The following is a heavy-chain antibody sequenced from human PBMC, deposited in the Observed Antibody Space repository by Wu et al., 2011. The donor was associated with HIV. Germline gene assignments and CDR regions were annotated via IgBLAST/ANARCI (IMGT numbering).Heavy chain of an antibody. D-gene: IGHD2-15*01. Sequence: VQLVQSGAEVKKPGESLKISCKASGYSFSNYWIGWVRQMPGKGLEWMGIISPADSDTRYSPSFQGQVTISADRSISTAYLQWSSLKASDTAMYYCARRNGGSADYWGQGTLGHRLL. CDR2: ISPADSDT. CDR1: GYSFSNYW. V-gene: IGHV5-51*01. CDR3: ARRNGGSADY. J-gene: IGHJ4*02.